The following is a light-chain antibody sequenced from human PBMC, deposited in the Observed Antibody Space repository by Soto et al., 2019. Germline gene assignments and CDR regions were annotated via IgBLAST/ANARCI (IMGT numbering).Light chain of an antibody. V-gene: IGKV4-1*01. Sequence: DIVMTQSPDSLAVSLGERATINCKSSQSVLYSSDNKNYLAWYQKKSGQPPKLLIYWASTRESGVPDRFSGSGSETDFTLTISSLQAEDVAVYYCHQYYNTPRTFGQGTKVEIK. CDR1: QSVLYSSDNKNY. CDR3: HQYYNTPRT. CDR2: WAS. J-gene: IGKJ1*01.